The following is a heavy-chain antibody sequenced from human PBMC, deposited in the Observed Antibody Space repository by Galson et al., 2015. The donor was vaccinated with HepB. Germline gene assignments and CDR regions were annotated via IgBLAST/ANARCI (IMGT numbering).Heavy chain of an antibody. V-gene: IGHV5-10-1*01. CDR2: IAPSDSYT. CDR1: GYSFTRYW. Sequence: QSGAEVKKPGESLRISCKGSGYSFTRYWISWVRQMPGKGLEWMGRIAPSDSYTNYSPSFQGHVTISADKSISTAYLQWSSLKASDTAMYYCAGRGRSGWYKAFDIWGQGTMGTVAA. D-gene: IGHD6-19*01. J-gene: IGHJ3*02. CDR3: AGRGRSGWYKAFDI.